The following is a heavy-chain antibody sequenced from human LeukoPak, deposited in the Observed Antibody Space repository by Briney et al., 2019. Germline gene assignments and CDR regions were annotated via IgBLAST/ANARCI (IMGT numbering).Heavy chain of an antibody. J-gene: IGHJ5*02. CDR2: INHSGST. CDR3: ARGFGFGVYNWFDP. CDR1: GGSFSGYY. Sequence: SETLSLTCAIYGGSFSGYYWSWIRQPPGKGLEWIGEINHSGSTNYNPSLKSRVTISVDTSKNQFSLKLSSVTAADTAVYYCARGFGFGVYNWFDPWGQGALVTVSS. D-gene: IGHD3-3*01. V-gene: IGHV4-34*01.